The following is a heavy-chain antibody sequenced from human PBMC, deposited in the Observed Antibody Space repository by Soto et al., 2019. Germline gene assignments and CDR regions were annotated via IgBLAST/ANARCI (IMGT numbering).Heavy chain of an antibody. V-gene: IGHV1-18*01. CDR2: ISAYNGNT. CDR3: ARHSSGWDYGMDV. J-gene: IGHJ6*02. CDR1: GYTFTSYG. Sequence: ASVKVSCKASGYTFTSYGISWVRQAPGQGLEWMGWISAYNGNTNYAQKVQGRVTMTTDTSTSTAYMELRSLRSDDTAMYYCARHSSGWDYGMDVWGQGTTVTVSS. D-gene: IGHD6-19*01.